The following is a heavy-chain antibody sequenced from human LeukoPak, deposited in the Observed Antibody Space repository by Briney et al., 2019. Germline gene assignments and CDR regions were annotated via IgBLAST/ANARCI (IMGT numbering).Heavy chain of an antibody. CDR1: GFTFSGYA. CDR2: ISGSGGYI. V-gene: IGHV3-23*01. CDR3: ANHRTAVSGHWYFDL. J-gene: IGHJ2*01. Sequence: GGSLRLSCAASGFTFSGYALTWVRQAPGKGLEWVSTISGSGGYIYYADSVKGRFTISRDNSKNTLYLQMNSLRAEDTAVYYCANHRTAVSGHWYFDLWGRGTLVTVSS. D-gene: IGHD6-19*01.